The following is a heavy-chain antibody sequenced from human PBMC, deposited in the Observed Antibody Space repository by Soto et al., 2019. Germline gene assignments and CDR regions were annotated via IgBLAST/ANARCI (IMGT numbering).Heavy chain of an antibody. V-gene: IGHV3-15*01. J-gene: IGHJ4*02. D-gene: IGHD1-1*01. CDR2: IKTKSDGETR. CDR1: GFMFSSAW. Sequence: EVQMVQSGGDLVKPGGSLRLSCVTSGFMFSSAWTNWVRQAPGKGLEWVARIKTKSDGETRDYAAPVKGRFTISRDDSKKTVYLQMNSLRAEDTAVYYCVEGWNDFWGQGTLVTVSS. CDR3: VEGWNDF.